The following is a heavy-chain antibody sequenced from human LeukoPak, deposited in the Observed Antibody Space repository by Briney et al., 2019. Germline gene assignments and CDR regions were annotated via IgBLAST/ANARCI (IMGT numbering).Heavy chain of an antibody. Sequence: PGGSLRLSCAASGFSLEDYGMHWVRQAPGKGLEWVAGISWNSGAIGYVDSVKGRFTISRDNARNSLFLQMNSLRPEDTALYFCVKTKNMGHNYVAYFDYWGQGTLVTVSS. D-gene: IGHD5-24*01. CDR2: ISWNSGAI. CDR1: GFSLEDYG. V-gene: IGHV3-9*01. CDR3: VKTKNMGHNYVAYFDY. J-gene: IGHJ4*02.